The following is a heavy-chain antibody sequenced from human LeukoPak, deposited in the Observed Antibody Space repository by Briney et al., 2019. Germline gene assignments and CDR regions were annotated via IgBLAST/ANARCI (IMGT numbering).Heavy chain of an antibody. CDR3: ARDSLYCSSTSCPIDY. V-gene: IGHV3-30*04. D-gene: IGHD2-2*01. CDR1: GFTFRSHA. CDR2: ISYDGSNK. Sequence: GRSLRLSWAASGFTFRSHAMHWVRQAPAKGLEWVAVISYDGSNKYYADSAKGRFTISRDNSKNTLYLQMNSLRAEDTAVYYCARDSLYCSSTSCPIDYWGQGTLVTVSS. J-gene: IGHJ4*02.